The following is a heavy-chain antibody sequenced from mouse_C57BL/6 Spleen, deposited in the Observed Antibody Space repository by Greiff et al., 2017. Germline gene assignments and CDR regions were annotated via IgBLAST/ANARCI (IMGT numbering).Heavy chain of an antibody. CDR1: GYTFTSYW. CDR2: IHPNSGST. V-gene: IGHV1-64*01. D-gene: IGHD4-1*01. Sequence: QVQLQQPGAELVKPGASVKLSCKASGYTFTSYWMHWVKQRPGQGLEWIGMIHPNSGSTNYNEKFKSKATLTVDKSSSTAYMQLSSLTSEDSAVYYCASSILGRSVFFAYWGQGTLVTVSA. J-gene: IGHJ3*01. CDR3: ASSILGRSVFFAY.